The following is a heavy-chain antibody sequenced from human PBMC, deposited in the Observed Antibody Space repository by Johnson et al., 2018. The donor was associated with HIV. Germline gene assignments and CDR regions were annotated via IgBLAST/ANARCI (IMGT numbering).Heavy chain of an antibody. J-gene: IGHJ3*02. Sequence: QVHLVESGGGVVQPGGSLTLSCAASGFVFSDYVMHWVRQAPGKGLDWVTFIRYDGSGQYYADSVKRRFTISRDNSKNTLYLQMNSLRAEDTAVYYCAKDFWPVGARGAFDIWGQGTMVTVSS. D-gene: IGHD1-26*01. CDR2: IRYDGSGQ. CDR1: GFVFSDYV. CDR3: AKDFWPVGARGAFDI. V-gene: IGHV3-30*02.